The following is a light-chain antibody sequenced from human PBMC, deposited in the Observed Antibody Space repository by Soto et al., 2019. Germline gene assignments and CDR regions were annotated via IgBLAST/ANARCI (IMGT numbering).Light chain of an antibody. Sequence: TQSPSTLSAFVGDRVTITCRASQTIRNYLAWYQQKPGKAPDLLIYDASSLENEVPSRFSGSGFGTEFTLTISSLQPDDSATYYCQQYGLQGTFGQGTKVDIK. CDR3: QQYGLQGT. V-gene: IGKV1-5*01. CDR2: DAS. J-gene: IGKJ1*01. CDR1: QTIRNY.